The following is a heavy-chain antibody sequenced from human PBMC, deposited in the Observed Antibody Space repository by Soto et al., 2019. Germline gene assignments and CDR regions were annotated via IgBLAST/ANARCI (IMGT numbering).Heavy chain of an antibody. CDR2: IDPSDSET. J-gene: IGHJ6*04. Sequence: GESLQISFQGPGYSFTTHWISRVWHMPGTGVGRIGKIDPSDSETNYSPSFHGHVTISSDKTINIVYLKWKSPQTSDTAMYYCATRRSSGSWYGSYYGMEVWGKGTRVTVSS. CDR3: ATRRSSGSWYGSYYGMEV. V-gene: IGHV5-10-1*01. CDR1: GYSFTTHW. D-gene: IGHD6-13*01.